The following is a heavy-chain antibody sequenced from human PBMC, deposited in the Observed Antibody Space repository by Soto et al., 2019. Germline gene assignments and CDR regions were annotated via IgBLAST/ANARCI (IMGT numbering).Heavy chain of an antibody. CDR1: GFTFSSYS. Sequence: GGSLRLSCAASGFTFSSYSMNWVRQAPGKGLEWVSYISSSSSTIYYADSVKGRFTISRDNAKHSLYLQMNSLRDEDTTVYYCARDKEYDFWSGYYYYYYGMDVLGQGTTVTGS. J-gene: IGHJ6*02. D-gene: IGHD3-3*01. CDR2: ISSSSSTI. CDR3: ARDKEYDFWSGYYYYYYGMDV. V-gene: IGHV3-48*02.